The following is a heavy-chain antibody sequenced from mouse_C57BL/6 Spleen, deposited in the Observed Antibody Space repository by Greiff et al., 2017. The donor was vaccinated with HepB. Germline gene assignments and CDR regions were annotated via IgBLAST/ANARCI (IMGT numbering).Heavy chain of an antibody. V-gene: IGHV1-76*01. J-gene: IGHJ3*01. CDR3: ARSSTVVAEGFAY. Sequence: VQLQQSGAELVRPGASVKLSCKASGYTFTDYYINWVKQRPGQGLEWIARIYPGSGNTYYNEKFKGKATLTAEKSSSTAYMQLSSLTSEDSAVYFCARSSTVVAEGFAYWGQGTLVTVSA. CDR2: IYPGSGNT. CDR1: GYTFTDYY. D-gene: IGHD1-1*01.